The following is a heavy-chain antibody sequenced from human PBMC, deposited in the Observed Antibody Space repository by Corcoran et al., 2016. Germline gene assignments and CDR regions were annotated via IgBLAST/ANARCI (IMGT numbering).Heavy chain of an antibody. D-gene: IGHD3-16*01. CDR2: IDWDDDK. CDR1: GFTLSTRGMR. J-gene: IGHJ5*02. Sequence: QVTLKESGPALEKPTQTLTLTCTFSGFTLSTRGMRVSWIRPPPGKALEWLARIDWDDDKFYSTSLKTRLTISKDTSKNQVVLTMTNMDPVDTSTYYCARERGSSELWDWFDPWGQGTRVTVSS. V-gene: IGHV2-70*04. CDR3: ARERGSSELWDWFDP.